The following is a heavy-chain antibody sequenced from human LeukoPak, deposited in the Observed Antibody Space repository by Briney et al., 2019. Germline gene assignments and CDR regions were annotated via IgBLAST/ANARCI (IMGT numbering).Heavy chain of an antibody. CDR2: ISSSGTNI. CDR3: AKSTSEDYLNDAFDI. V-gene: IGHV3-48*03. J-gene: IGHJ3*02. CDR1: GFSFSTYE. Sequence: GGSLRLSCEVSGFSFSTYEMNWVRQAPGKGLEWVSKISSSGTNIYYADSVKGRFTISRDNSKNTLYLQMNSLRAGDTAVFYCAKSTSEDYLNDAFDIWGQGTMVTVSS. D-gene: IGHD4-11*01.